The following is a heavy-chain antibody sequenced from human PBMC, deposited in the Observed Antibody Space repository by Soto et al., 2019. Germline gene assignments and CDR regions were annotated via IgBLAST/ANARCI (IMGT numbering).Heavy chain of an antibody. CDR3: AWGVNYRRGVDY. D-gene: IGHD3-16*02. Sequence: VQLLESGGGLVQPGGSLRLSCAASGFTFSSYAMSWVRQAPGQGLEWMGGIIPIFGTANYAQKFQGRVTITADESTSTAYMELSSLRSEDTAVYYCAWGVNYRRGVDYWGQGTLVTVSS. J-gene: IGHJ4*02. CDR2: IIPIFGTA. V-gene: IGHV1-69*01. CDR1: GFTFSSYA.